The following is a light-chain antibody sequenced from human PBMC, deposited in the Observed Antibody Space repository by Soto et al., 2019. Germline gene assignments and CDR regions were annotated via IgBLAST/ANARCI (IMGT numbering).Light chain of an antibody. CDR3: QQYNSYVLT. Sequence: DIQMTQSPSTLSASVGDRVTITCRASQSISSWLAWYQQKPGKAPKLLIYRASNLESGVPSRFSGSGSGTEFTLTISSLQPDDFATYYYQQYNSYVLTFGPGTKVEIK. V-gene: IGKV1-5*03. J-gene: IGKJ3*01. CDR1: QSISSW. CDR2: RAS.